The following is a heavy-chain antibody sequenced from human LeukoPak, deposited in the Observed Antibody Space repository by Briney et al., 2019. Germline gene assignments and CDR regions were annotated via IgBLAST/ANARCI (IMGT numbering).Heavy chain of an antibody. CDR1: GFTFSSYS. CDR2: ISSSSSYI. D-gene: IGHD2-2*01. V-gene: IGHV3-21*01. Sequence: PGGSLRLSCAASGFTFSSYSMNWVRQAPGKGLERVSSISSSSSYIYYADSVKGRFTISRDNAKNSLYLQMNSLRAEDTAVYYCARDQYCSSTSCNAFDIWGQGTMVTVSS. CDR3: ARDQYCSSTSCNAFDI. J-gene: IGHJ3*02.